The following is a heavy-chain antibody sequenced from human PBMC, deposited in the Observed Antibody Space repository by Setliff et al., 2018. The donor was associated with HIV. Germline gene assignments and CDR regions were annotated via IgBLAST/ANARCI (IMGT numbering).Heavy chain of an antibody. CDR1: GYNFPTYG. D-gene: IGHD1-26*01. Sequence: SVNVSCQASGYNFPTYGISWVRPAPGQGLEWVGWTSGYNDDTNYAQKFQGRVSMTTDTSTNIAYLEMGSLRSDEPAVYYCARDHGGRQILDCFDYWGQGTPVTVSS. J-gene: IGHJ4*02. V-gene: IGHV1-18*01. CDR3: ARDHGGRQILDCFDY. CDR2: TSGYNDDT.